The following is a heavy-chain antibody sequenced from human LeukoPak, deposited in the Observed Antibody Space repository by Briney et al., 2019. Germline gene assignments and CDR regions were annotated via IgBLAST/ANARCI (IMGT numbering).Heavy chain of an antibody. D-gene: IGHD3-22*01. CDR3: ARGYFHDSTPFDY. J-gene: IGHJ4*02. CDR1: GGTFSSSA. Sequence: SVKVSCKASGGTFSSSAISWVRQAPGQGLEWMGRIIPILGIANYAQKFQGRVTITADKSTSTAYMELSSLRSEDTAVYYCARGYFHDSTPFDYWGQGTLVTVSS. CDR2: IIPILGIA. V-gene: IGHV1-69*04.